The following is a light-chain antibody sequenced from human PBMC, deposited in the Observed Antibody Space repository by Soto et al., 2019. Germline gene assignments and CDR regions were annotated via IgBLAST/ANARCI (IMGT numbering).Light chain of an antibody. J-gene: IGLJ1*01. CDR1: SSDVGGYIY. CDR2: EVS. V-gene: IGLV2-14*01. CDR3: SSYTSSSPCV. Sequence: QSVLTQPASVSGSPGQSITISCTGTSSDVGGYIYVSWYQQHPGEAPKLMIYEVSNRPSGVSNRFSGSKSGNTASLTISGLQAEDEADYYCSSYTSSSPCVFGTGTKVTVL.